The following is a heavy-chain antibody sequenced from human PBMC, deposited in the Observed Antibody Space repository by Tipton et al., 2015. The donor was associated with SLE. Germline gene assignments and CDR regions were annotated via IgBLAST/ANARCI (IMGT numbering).Heavy chain of an antibody. CDR1: GLIFSDAW. V-gene: IGHV3-21*01. J-gene: IGHJ3*02. CDR2: FSSSGPYI. Sequence: SLRLSCTASGLIFSDAWMTWVRQAPGQGLQWVSSFSSSGPYISYADSVKGRFTISRDNAKNSLYLQMNSLRAEDTAVYYCARDDRGGEGRAFGIWGQGTMVTVSS. CDR3: ARDDRGGEGRAFGI. D-gene: IGHD2-21*01.